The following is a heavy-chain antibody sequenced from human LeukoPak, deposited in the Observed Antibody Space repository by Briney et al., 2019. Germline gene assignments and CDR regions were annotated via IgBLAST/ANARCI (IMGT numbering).Heavy chain of an antibody. CDR3: TTGTWIQLWLAYY. CDR1: GFTFSNAC. D-gene: IGHD5-18*01. CDR2: IKTKTDGGTT. V-gene: IGHV3-15*01. J-gene: IGHJ4*02. Sequence: GGSLRLSCAASGFTFSNACMSWVRQAPGKGLEWVGHIKTKTDGGTTDYAAPVKGRFTISRDDSKNTLYLQMNSLKTEDTALYYCTTGTWIQLWLAYYWGQGTLVTVSS.